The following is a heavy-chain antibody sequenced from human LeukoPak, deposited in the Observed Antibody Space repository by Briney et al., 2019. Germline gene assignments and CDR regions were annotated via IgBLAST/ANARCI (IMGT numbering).Heavy chain of an antibody. D-gene: IGHD1-26*01. CDR1: GFTFRSHG. V-gene: IGHV3-48*01. J-gene: IGHJ4*02. CDR3: ASSGSYRFDY. Sequence: GGSLRLSCVGFGFTFRSHGMNWVRQAPGKGLEWISYISSSADRIYYADSVRGRLAISRDNDRNSLFLEMNTLRAEDTAVYYCASSGSYRFDYWGQGTLVTVSS. CDR2: ISSSADRI.